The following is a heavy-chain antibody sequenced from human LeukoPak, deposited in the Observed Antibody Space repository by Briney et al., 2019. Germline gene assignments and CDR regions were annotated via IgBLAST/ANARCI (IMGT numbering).Heavy chain of an antibody. V-gene: IGHV3-30*03. D-gene: IGHD2-2*01. CDR3: TSICSSSSCYLDY. CDR2: MSFDGSNK. J-gene: IGHJ4*02. Sequence: GRSLRLSCADSGFTFNNYGMHWVRQAPGKGLEWVAVMSFDGSNKYYADSVKGRFTISRDNSRNTLYLQMNSLRVEDTAVYYWTSICSSSSCYLDYWGQGTLVTVYS. CDR1: GFTFNNYG.